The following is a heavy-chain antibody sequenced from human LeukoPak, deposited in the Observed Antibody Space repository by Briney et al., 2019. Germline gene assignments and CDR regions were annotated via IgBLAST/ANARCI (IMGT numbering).Heavy chain of an antibody. CDR3: ARDFRTNYYYYMDV. CDR2: IKQDGSEK. V-gene: IGHV3-7*01. J-gene: IGHJ6*03. D-gene: IGHD1-14*01. Sequence: PGGSLRLSCAASGFTFSSYWMSWVRQAPGKGLEWVANIKQDGSEKYYMDSVKGRFTISRDNSKNTLYLQMNSLRAEDTALYYCARDFRTNYYYYMDVWGKGTTVTVSS. CDR1: GFTFSSYW.